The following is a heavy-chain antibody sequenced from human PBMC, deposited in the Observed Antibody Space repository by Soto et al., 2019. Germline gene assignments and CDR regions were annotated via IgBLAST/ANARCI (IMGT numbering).Heavy chain of an antibody. CDR1: GYTFTSYD. Sequence: ASVKVSCKASGYTFTSYDINWVRQATGQGLEWMGWMNPNSGNTGYAQKFQGRVTMTRNTSISTAYMELSSLRSEDTAVYYCASYSPQGRPQQLVDLYYYYYMDVWGKGTPVTVSS. D-gene: IGHD6-13*01. CDR3: ASYSPQGRPQQLVDLYYYYYMDV. J-gene: IGHJ6*03. CDR2: MNPNSGNT. V-gene: IGHV1-8*01.